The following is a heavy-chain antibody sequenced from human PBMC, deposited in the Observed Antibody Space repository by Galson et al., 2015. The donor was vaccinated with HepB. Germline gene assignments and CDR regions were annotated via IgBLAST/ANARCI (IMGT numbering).Heavy chain of an antibody. D-gene: IGHD3-10*01. CDR1: GYTFTSYG. V-gene: IGHV1-18*01. Sequence: SVKVSCKASGYTFTSYGISWVRQAPGQGLEWMGWISAYNGNTNYAQKLQGRVTMTTDTSTSTAYMELRSLRSDDTAVYYCARDLGITMVRGVKDGGYFDYWGQGTLVTVSS. J-gene: IGHJ4*02. CDR2: ISAYNGNT. CDR3: ARDLGITMVRGVKDGGYFDY.